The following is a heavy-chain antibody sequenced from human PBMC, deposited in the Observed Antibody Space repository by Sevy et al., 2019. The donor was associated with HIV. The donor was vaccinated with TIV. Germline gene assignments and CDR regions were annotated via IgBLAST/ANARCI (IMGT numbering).Heavy chain of an antibody. V-gene: IGHV4-30-2*01. CDR3: AREVVRQGYFDY. J-gene: IGHJ4*02. Sequence: SETLSLTCTVSGGSIASGDHTWTWIRQPPGQALEWIGYVIHSGGTFYNPSLRSRVTISVDTSKNQFSLNLSSVTAADTAVYYCAREVVRQGYFDYWGQGILVTVS. D-gene: IGHD3-10*01. CDR1: GGSIASGDHT. CDR2: VIHSGGT.